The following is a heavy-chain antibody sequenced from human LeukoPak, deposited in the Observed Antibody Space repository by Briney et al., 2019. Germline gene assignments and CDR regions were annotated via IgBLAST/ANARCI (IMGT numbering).Heavy chain of an antibody. CDR2: ISYDGSNK. CDR1: GFTFSSYS. D-gene: IGHD3-22*01. CDR3: AKDANYYDSTHDAFDI. Sequence: GGSLRLSCAASGFTFSSYSMNWVRQAPGKGLEWVAVISYDGSNKYYADSVKGRFTISRDNSKNTLYLQMNSLRAEDTAVYYCAKDANYYDSTHDAFDIWGQGTMVTVSS. J-gene: IGHJ3*02. V-gene: IGHV3-30*18.